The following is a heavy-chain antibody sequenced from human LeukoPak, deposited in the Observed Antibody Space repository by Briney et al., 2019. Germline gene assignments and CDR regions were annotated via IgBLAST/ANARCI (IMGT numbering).Heavy chain of an antibody. J-gene: IGHJ4*02. Sequence: PSETLSLTCTVSGGSISSSTYYWGWVRQPPGKGLEWIGSIYYSGSTYYNPSLKSRVTIFVDTSKNQFSLKLSSVTAADTAVYYCARRILVRGVRYYFDYWGQGTLVTVSS. V-gene: IGHV4-39*01. CDR1: GGSISSSTYY. CDR2: IYYSGST. CDR3: ARRILVRGVRYYFDY. D-gene: IGHD3-10*01.